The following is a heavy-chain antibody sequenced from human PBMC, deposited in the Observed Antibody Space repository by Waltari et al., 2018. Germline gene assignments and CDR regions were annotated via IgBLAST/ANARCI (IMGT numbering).Heavy chain of an antibody. CDR2: IYYSGGT. CDR1: GGSISSSSYY. CDR3: ASPTDTAMEYDY. D-gene: IGHD5-18*01. J-gene: IGHJ4*02. Sequence: QLQLQESGPGLVKPSETLSLTCTVSGGSISSSSYYWGWIRQPPGKGLEWIGSIYYSGGTCYNPSLKSRVTISVDTSKNQFSLKLSSVTAADTAVYYCASPTDTAMEYDYWGQGTLVTVSS. V-gene: IGHV4-39*01.